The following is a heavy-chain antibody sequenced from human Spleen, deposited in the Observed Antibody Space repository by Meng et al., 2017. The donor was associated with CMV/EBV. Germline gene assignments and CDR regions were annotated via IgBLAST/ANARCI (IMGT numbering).Heavy chain of an antibody. Sequence: QWRLPLWGAGTLNPSETLSLTCAVYGGSFSGYYWSWIRQPPGKGLEWIGEINHSGSTNYNPSLKSRVTISVDTSKNQFSLKLSSVTAANTAVYYCARWFWSGHFDYWGQGTLVTVSS. D-gene: IGHD3-3*01. CDR3: ARWFWSGHFDY. J-gene: IGHJ4*02. V-gene: IGHV4-34*01. CDR2: INHSGST. CDR1: GGSFSGYY.